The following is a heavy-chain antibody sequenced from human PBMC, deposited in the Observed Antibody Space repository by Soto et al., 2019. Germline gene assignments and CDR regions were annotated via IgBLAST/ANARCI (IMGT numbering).Heavy chain of an antibody. CDR1: GGTFSGYA. V-gene: IGHV1-69*13. J-gene: IGHJ6*02. D-gene: IGHD5-12*01. CDR2: IIPIFGTA. Sequence: VTVSCTASGGTFSGYAISWVRQEPGQWLDWMGGIIPIFGTANYAQKFQGRVTITADESTSTAYMELSSLRSEDTAVYYCARVIVATIPSYYYYYGMDVWGQGTMVTGSS. CDR3: ARVIVATIPSYYYYYGMDV.